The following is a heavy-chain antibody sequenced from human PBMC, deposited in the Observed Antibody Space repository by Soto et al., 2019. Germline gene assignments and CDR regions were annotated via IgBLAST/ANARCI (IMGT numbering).Heavy chain of an antibody. V-gene: IGHV1-69*02. D-gene: IGHD6-13*01. CDR3: TLGSWSAETFDI. Sequence: QVQLVQSGAEVKKPGSSVKVSCKASGGTFSTYTIIWVRQAPGQGLEWMGRILPMLDITNSAQRFQGRVTITADKSTSTDDLELSSLRSEDTAVYYCTLGSWSAETFDIWGRGTMVTVSS. CDR2: ILPMLDIT. CDR1: GGTFSTYT. J-gene: IGHJ3*02.